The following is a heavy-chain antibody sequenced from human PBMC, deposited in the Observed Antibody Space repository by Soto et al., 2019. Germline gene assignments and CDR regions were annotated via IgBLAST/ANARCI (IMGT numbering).Heavy chain of an antibody. D-gene: IGHD3-10*01. CDR2: IYYSGST. V-gene: IGHV4-30-4*01. CDR1: GGSISSGDYY. Sequence: SETLSLTCTVSGGSISSGDYYWSWIRQPPGKGLEWIGYIYYSGSTYYNPSLKSRVTISVDTSKNQFSLKLSSVTAADTAVYYCARDTMVRGVPPFHYYYGMDVWGQGTTVT. J-gene: IGHJ6*02. CDR3: ARDTMVRGVPPFHYYYGMDV.